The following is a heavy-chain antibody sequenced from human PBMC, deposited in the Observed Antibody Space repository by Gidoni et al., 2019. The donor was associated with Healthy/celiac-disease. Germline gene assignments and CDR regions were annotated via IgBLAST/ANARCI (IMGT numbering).Heavy chain of an antibody. Sequence: VQLVESGGGVVQPGRSLRLSCAASGFTFSIYVMHAVRRAPGKGLEWVAVIWYDGSNKYYADSVKGRFTISRDNSKNTLYLQMNSLRAEDTAVYYCARGVEDIVVVPAAMGYYYYGMDVWGQGTTVTVSS. J-gene: IGHJ6*02. CDR1: GFTFSIYV. D-gene: IGHD2-2*01. CDR3: ARGVEDIVVVPAAMGYYYYGMDV. V-gene: IGHV3-33*01. CDR2: IWYDGSNK.